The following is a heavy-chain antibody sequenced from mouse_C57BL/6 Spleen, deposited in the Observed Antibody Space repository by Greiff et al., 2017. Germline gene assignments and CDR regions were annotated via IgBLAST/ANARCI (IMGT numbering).Heavy chain of an antibody. Sequence: QVQLQQPGAELVKPGASVKLSCKASGYTFTSYWMQWVKQRPGQGLEWIGEIDPSDSYTNYNQKFKGKATLTVDTSSSTAYMQLSSLTSEDSAVYYCARGRVYDYDVGFDVWGTGTTVTVSS. D-gene: IGHD2-4*01. CDR2: IDPSDSYT. J-gene: IGHJ1*03. CDR1: GYTFTSYW. CDR3: ARGRVYDYDVGFDV. V-gene: IGHV1-50*01.